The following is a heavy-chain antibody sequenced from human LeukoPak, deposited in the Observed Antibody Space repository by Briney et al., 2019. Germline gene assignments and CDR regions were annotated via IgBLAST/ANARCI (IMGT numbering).Heavy chain of an antibody. Sequence: ASVKLSCKASGYTCTGYFLHWVRQAPGQGLEWMGWINPNNGGTDYTQKFQSRVTMTRDTSISTPYMDLSILRSDDTTMYYCARGATTSWGADYFDFWGQGTLVTVSS. D-gene: IGHD5-12*01. J-gene: IGHJ4*02. CDR3: ARGATTSWGADYFDF. V-gene: IGHV1-2*02. CDR1: GYTCTGYF. CDR2: INPNNGGT.